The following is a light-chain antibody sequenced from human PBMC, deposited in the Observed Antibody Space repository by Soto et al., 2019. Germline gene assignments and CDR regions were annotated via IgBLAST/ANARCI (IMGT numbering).Light chain of an antibody. CDR3: QQYDNLPPTWT. CDR2: DAS. V-gene: IGKV1-33*01. CDR1: QDIATY. J-gene: IGKJ1*01. Sequence: DIQMTQSPSSLSASVGNRFTITCQASQDIATYLNWYQQKPGKAPNLLIYDASNLETGVPSRFSGGGSGTPFTFTISNLQPEDIATYYCQQYDNLPPTWTFGQGTKVDIK.